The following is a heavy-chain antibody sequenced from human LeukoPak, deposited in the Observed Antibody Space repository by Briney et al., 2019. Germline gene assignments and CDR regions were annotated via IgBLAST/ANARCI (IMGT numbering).Heavy chain of an antibody. V-gene: IGHV4-4*02. Sequence: PSETLSLTCAVSGGSISSSNWWSWVRQPPGKGLEWIGEIYHSGSTNYNPSLKSRVTISVDKSKNQFSLKLSSVTAADTAVYYCARDFSGVNYGSGSSLYYWGQGTLVTVSS. CDR3: ARDFSGVNYGSGSSLYY. CDR2: IYHSGST. CDR1: GGSISSSNW. D-gene: IGHD3-10*01. J-gene: IGHJ4*02.